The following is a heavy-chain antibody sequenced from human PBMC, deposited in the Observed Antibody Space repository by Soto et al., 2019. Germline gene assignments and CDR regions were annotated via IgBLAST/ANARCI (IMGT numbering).Heavy chain of an antibody. CDR2: ISSTSSTI. CDR1: GFTFISYN. J-gene: IGHJ3*01. V-gene: IGHV3-48*02. D-gene: IGHD3-22*01. Sequence: GGSXRLSCAASGFTFISYNMSWVRQAPGKGLEWLSYISSTSSTIYYTDSVKGRFTISRDNAKSSLFLQMNSLGDDDTAVYYCARVGGAWLLLEFDLWGQGTMVTVSS. CDR3: ARVGGAWLLLEFDL.